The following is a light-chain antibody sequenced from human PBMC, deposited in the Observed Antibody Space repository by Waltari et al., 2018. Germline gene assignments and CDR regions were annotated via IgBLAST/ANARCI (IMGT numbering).Light chain of an antibody. CDR3: QSYDNYLRGSYIV. CDR1: RSNIGAGYD. CDR2: GDN. V-gene: IGLV1-40*01. Sequence: QSMLTQPPSVSGAPGQRVTISCTGSRSNIGAGYDVHWYQQLPGTAPSLLIYGDNNRPSGVPDRFSASKSGASASLAITGLQAEDEGDYYCQSYDNYLRGSYIVFGGGTKLTVL. J-gene: IGLJ2*01.